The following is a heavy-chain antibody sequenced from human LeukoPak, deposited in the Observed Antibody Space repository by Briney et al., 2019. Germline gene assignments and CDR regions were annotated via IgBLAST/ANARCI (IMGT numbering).Heavy chain of an antibody. J-gene: IGHJ4*02. V-gene: IGHV1-8*03. CDR1: GYTFTTYH. CDR2: MNPYSGDR. CDR3: ARTTSLTASGYDY. D-gene: IGHD4-17*01. Sequence: ASVTFSCKTSGYTFTTYHINWVRQATGQGLEWLGWMNPYSGDRGYAQKFQGRLSITSDTSISTAYMELSSLRSDDTAVYFCARTTSLTASGYDYWGQGTLVTVSS.